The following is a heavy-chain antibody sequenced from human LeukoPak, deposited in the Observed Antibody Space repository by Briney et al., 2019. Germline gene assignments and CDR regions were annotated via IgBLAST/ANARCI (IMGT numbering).Heavy chain of an antibody. CDR2: INPSGGST. CDR1: GYTFTSYY. Sequence: ASVKVSCKASGYTFTSYYMHWVRQAPGQGLEWMGIINPSGGSTSYAQKFQGRVTMTRDMSTSTVYMELSSLRSEDTAVYYCARGYYYDSSGYSRNHYYYYMDVWGKGTTVTVSS. D-gene: IGHD3-22*01. CDR3: ARGYYYDSSGYSRNHYYYYMDV. J-gene: IGHJ6*03. V-gene: IGHV1-46*01.